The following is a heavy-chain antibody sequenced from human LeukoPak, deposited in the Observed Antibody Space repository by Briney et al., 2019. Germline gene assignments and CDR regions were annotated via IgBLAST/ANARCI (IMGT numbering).Heavy chain of an antibody. V-gene: IGHV4-61*02. Sequence: PSQTLSLTCTVSGGSISSGSYYWSWIRQPAGKGLDWIGRIYTTGSTNYNPSRSTNYNPSLKSRVTISVDTSKNQFSLNLNSVTAADTAVYFCARSSGYYHEYFHHWGQGTLVTVSS. J-gene: IGHJ1*01. CDR3: ARSSGYYHEYFHH. CDR1: GGSISSGSYY. CDR2: IYTTGSTNYNPSRST. D-gene: IGHD3-22*01.